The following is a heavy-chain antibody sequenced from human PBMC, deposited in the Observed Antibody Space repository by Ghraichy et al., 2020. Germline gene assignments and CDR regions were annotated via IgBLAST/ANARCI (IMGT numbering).Heavy chain of an antibody. CDR2: IYYSGST. CDR3: SRRGRASTVTRGLAWYFDL. D-gene: IGHD4-17*01. V-gene: IGHV4-31*03. J-gene: IGHJ2*01. Sequence: SETLSLTCTVSGGSISSGGYYWSWIRQHPGKGLEWIGYIYYSGSTYYNPSLKSRVTISVDTAKNQFSLKLSSVTAADTAVYYCSRRGRASTVTRGLAWYFDLWGRGTLVTVSS. CDR1: GGSISSGGYY.